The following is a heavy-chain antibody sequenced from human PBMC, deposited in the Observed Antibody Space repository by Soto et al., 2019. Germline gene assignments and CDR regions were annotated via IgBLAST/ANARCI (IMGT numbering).Heavy chain of an antibody. CDR2: ISYDGSNK. J-gene: IGHJ6*02. CDR3: AKALPAGYSSGWYYYYYGMDV. Sequence: GGSLRLSCAASGFTFSSYGMHWVRQAPGKGLEWVAVISYDGSNKYYADSVKGRFTISRDNSKNTLYLQMNSLRAEDTAVYYCAKALPAGYSSGWYYYYYGMDVWGQGTTVTVSS. CDR1: GFTFSSYG. D-gene: IGHD6-19*01. V-gene: IGHV3-30*18.